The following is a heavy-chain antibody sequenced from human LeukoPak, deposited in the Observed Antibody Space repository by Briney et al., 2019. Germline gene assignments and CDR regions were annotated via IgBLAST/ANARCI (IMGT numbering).Heavy chain of an antibody. CDR1: GFTFSNFW. CDR2: IKSKADGGAP. CDR3: VRGLTF. Sequence: KPGGSLRLSCAASGFTFSNFWMNWVRQAPGKGLEWVGRIKSKADGGAPDYGPPVEGRFTISRDDSKNTLYLQMNSLKIEDTAVYYSVRGLTFGGQGTTVTVSS. J-gene: IGHJ6*02. V-gene: IGHV3-15*01. D-gene: IGHD5-24*01.